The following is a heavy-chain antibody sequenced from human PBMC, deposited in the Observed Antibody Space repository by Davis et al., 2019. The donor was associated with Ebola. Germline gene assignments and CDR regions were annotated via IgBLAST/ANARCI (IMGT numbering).Heavy chain of an antibody. Sequence: GESLKISCAASGFTFSSYWMSWVRQAPGKGLEWVSVIYSGGSTYYADSVKGRFTISRHKSKNTLYLQMNSLRAEDTAVYYCASLDSSGWGLDYWGQGTLVTVSS. J-gene: IGHJ4*02. CDR2: IYSGGST. D-gene: IGHD6-19*01. CDR3: ASLDSSGWGLDY. CDR1: GFTFSSYW. V-gene: IGHV3-53*04.